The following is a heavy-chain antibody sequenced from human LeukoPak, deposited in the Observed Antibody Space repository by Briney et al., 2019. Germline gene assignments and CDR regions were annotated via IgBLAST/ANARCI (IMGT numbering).Heavy chain of an antibody. J-gene: IGHJ4*02. D-gene: IGHD3-22*01. CDR1: GFTFTTYW. V-gene: IGHV3-20*04. CDR2: INWNGGST. Sequence: SGGSLRLSCAASGFTFTTYWMSWVRQAPGKGLEWVSGINWNGGSTGYADSVKGRFTISRDNAKNSLYLQINSLRAEDTAFYYCARDGLGDSSGYFFSNYFDYWGQGTLVTVSS. CDR3: ARDGLGDSSGYFFSNYFDY.